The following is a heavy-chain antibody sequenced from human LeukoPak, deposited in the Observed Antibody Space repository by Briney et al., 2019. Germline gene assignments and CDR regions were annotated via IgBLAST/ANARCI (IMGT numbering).Heavy chain of an antibody. V-gene: IGHV3-11*04. J-gene: IGHJ4*02. CDR3: ARDRRRAVPAAHGTPGASDY. Sequence: KAGGSLRLSCAASGFTFSDYYMSWIRQAPGKGLEWVSYISSSGSTIYYADSVKGRFTISRDNAKNSLYLQMNSLRAEDTAVYYCARDRRRAVPAAHGTPGASDYWGQGTVVTVSS. CDR1: GFTFSDYY. CDR2: ISSSGSTI. D-gene: IGHD2-2*01.